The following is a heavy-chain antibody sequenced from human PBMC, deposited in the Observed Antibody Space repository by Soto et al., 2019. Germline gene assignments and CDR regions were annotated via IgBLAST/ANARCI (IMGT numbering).Heavy chain of an antibody. CDR2: IYYSGNT. D-gene: IGHD1-26*01. CDR1: GGSVSSANYY. J-gene: IGHJ4*02. V-gene: IGHV4-61*01. Sequence: QVQLQESGPGLVKPSETLSLTCTVSGGSVSSANYYWGWIRQPPGKGLEWIGSIYYSGNTNYNPSLNRRVTISVDTSKNQVSLRLTSVTAADTAVYYCARVSGSYYHVYYFDYWGQGTLVTVSS. CDR3: ARVSGSYYHVYYFDY.